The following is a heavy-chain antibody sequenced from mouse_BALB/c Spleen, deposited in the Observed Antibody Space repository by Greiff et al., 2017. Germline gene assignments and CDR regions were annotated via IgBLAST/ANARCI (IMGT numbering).Heavy chain of an antibody. Sequence: EVKLVESGGGLVQPGGSLRLSCATSGFTFTDYYMSWVRQPPGKALEWLGFIRNKANGYTTEYSASVKGRFTISRDNSQSILYLQMNTLRAEDSATYYCARVDSWGYAMDYWGQGTSVTVSS. D-gene: IGHD3-2*01. J-gene: IGHJ4*01. CDR3: ARVDSWGYAMDY. CDR1: GFTFTDYY. CDR2: IRNKANGYTT. V-gene: IGHV7-3*02.